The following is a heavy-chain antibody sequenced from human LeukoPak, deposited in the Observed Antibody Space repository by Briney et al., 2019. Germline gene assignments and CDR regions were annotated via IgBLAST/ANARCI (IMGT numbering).Heavy chain of an antibody. CDR1: GYTFTSYD. V-gene: IGHV1-8*01. CDR2: MNPNSGNT. D-gene: IGHD2/OR15-2a*01. J-gene: IGHJ4*02. Sequence: ASVKVSCKASGYTFTSYDNNWVRQATGQGLEWMGWMNPNSGNTGYAQKFQGRVAMTRNTSISTAYMELSSLRSEDTAVYYCATKGRYFRFDYWGQGTLVTVSS. CDR3: ATKGRYFRFDY.